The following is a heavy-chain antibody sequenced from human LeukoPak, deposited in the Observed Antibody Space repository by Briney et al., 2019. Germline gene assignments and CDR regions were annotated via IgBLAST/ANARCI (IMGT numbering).Heavy chain of an antibody. CDR1: GFTFKNHA. CDR3: ARVVTMTYLDAFDI. CDR2: ILASGGGDST. V-gene: IGHV3-23*01. D-gene: IGHD3-22*01. Sequence: GGSLRLSCAASGFTFKNHAMSWVRQAPGKGLEWVSAILASGGGDSTYTADSVKGRFTISRDNAKNSLYLQMNSLRDEDTAVYYCARVVTMTYLDAFDIWGQGTMVTVSS. J-gene: IGHJ3*02.